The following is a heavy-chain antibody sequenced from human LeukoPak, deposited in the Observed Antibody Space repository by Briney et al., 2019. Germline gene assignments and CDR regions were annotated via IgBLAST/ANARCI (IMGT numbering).Heavy chain of an antibody. CDR1: GFTFSSYW. CDR3: AREGDIVVVSSAFDY. J-gene: IGHJ4*02. V-gene: IGHV3-7*01. CDR2: IKQDGSEK. Sequence: GGSLRLSCAASGFTFSSYWMSWVRQAPGKGLEWVANIKQDGSEKYYVDSVKGRFTISRDNAKNSLYLQMNSLRAEDTAVYYCAREGDIVVVSSAFDYWGQGTLVTVSS. D-gene: IGHD2-15*01.